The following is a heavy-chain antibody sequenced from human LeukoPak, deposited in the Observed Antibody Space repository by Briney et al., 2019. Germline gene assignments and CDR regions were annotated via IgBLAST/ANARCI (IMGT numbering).Heavy chain of an antibody. CDR2: IIPTFGTA. CDR1: GGTFSSYA. Sequence: ASVKVSCKASGGTFSSYAISWVRQAPGQGLEWMGRIIPTFGTANYAQKFQGRVTITTDESTSIAYMELSSLRSEDTAVYYCARGAYDSSGYHNYWGQGTLVTVSS. V-gene: IGHV1-69*05. CDR3: ARGAYDSSGYHNY. D-gene: IGHD3-22*01. J-gene: IGHJ4*02.